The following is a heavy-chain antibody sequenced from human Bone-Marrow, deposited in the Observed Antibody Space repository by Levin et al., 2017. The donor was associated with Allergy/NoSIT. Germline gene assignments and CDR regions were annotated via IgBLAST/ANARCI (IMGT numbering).Heavy chain of an antibody. J-gene: IGHJ2*01. V-gene: IGHV1-46*01. Sequence: ASVKVSCRASGYTFTTFYMHWIRQAPGQGLEWMGVINPSDGRTDYAQKFQGRVSMTRDTSTRTVYMELSSLGPADPAVYFCARPPLAAAAYQDWYFDPWGRGTLLPVSS. D-gene: IGHD6-25*01. CDR1: GYTFTTFY. CDR2: INPSDGRT. CDR3: ARPPLAAAAYQDWYFDP.